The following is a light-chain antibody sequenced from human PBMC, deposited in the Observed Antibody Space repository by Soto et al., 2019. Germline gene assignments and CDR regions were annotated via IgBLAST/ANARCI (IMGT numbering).Light chain of an antibody. V-gene: IGKV3-20*01. J-gene: IGKJ2*01. Sequence: EIVLTQSPGTLSLSPGERATLSCRASQSVSSSYLAWYQQKPGQAPRLLIYGASSTATGIPDRFSGSGSGTDSTLTISRLEPEDFAVYYSHQYGSLYTFGQGTKLEIK. CDR3: HQYGSLYT. CDR1: QSVSSSY. CDR2: GAS.